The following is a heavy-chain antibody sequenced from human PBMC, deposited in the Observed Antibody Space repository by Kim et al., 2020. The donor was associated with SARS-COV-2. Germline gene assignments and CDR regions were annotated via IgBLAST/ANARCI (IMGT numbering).Heavy chain of an antibody. J-gene: IGHJ6*02. Sequence: GGSLRLSCAASGFTFSSYEMNWVRQAPGKGLEWVSYISSSGSTIYYADSVKGRFTISRDNAKNSLYLQMNSLRAEDTAVYYCARARSYDSSGYYWSYYYYGMDVWGQGTTVTVSS. CDR3: ARARSYDSSGYYWSYYYYGMDV. D-gene: IGHD3-22*01. V-gene: IGHV3-48*03. CDR1: GFTFSSYE. CDR2: ISSSGSTI.